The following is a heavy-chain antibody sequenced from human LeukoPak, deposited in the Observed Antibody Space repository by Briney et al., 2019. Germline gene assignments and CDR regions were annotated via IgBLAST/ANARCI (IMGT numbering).Heavy chain of an antibody. J-gene: IGHJ5*02. Sequence: GGSLRLSCAASGFTFSSYSMNWVRQAPGKGLEWVSYISSSSSTIYYADSVKGRFTISRDNAKNSLYLQMNSLRAEDTAVYYCARDPPLGDYVPSGWFDPWGQGTLVTVSS. CDR2: ISSSSSTI. D-gene: IGHD3-16*01. CDR3: ARDPPLGDYVPSGWFDP. CDR1: GFTFSSYS. V-gene: IGHV3-48*01.